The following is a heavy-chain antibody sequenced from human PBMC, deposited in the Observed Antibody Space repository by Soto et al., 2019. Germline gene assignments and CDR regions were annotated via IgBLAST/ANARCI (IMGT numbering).Heavy chain of an antibody. V-gene: IGHV3-30*18. CDR1: GFTFSSYG. CDR3: AKAPAIILVPAAMGGDY. Sequence: QVQLVESGGGVVQPGRSLRLSCAASGFTFSSYGMHWVRQAPGKGLEWVAVISYDGSNKYYADSVKGRFTISRDNSKNTLYLQMNSLGAEDPAVYYCAKAPAIILVPAAMGGDYWGQGTLVTVSS. D-gene: IGHD2-2*01. J-gene: IGHJ4*02. CDR2: ISYDGSNK.